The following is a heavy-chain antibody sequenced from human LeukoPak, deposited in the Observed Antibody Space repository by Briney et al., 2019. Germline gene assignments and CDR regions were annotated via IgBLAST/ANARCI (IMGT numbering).Heavy chain of an antibody. CDR3: AREALWVAIPFYDILTGYPDY. Sequence: ASVKVSCKVSGYTLTELSMHWVRQAPGKGLGWMGGFDPEDGETIYAQKFQGRVTMTEDTSTDTAYMELSSLRSEDTAVYYCAREALWVAIPFYDILTGYPDYWGQGTLVTVSS. D-gene: IGHD3-9*01. CDR2: FDPEDGET. CDR1: GYTLTELS. J-gene: IGHJ4*02. V-gene: IGHV1-24*01.